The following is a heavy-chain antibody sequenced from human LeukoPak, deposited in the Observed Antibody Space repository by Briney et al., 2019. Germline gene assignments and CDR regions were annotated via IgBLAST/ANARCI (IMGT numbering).Heavy chain of an antibody. CDR2: INIEGSIT. J-gene: IGHJ4*02. Sequence: GGSLRLSCAASGFSLSNYWMHWVRQAPGKGLVWVARINIEGSITTYADSVKGRFTISRDNAKNTLYLQMNSLRAEDTAVYYCARFHLEWLTLDYWGQGTLVTVSS. CDR3: ARFHLEWLTLDY. D-gene: IGHD3-3*01. V-gene: IGHV3-74*01. CDR1: GFSLSNYW.